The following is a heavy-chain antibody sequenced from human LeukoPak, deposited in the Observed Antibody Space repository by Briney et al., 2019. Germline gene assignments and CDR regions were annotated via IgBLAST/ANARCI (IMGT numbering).Heavy chain of an antibody. V-gene: IGHV3-30*03. D-gene: IGHD2-15*01. J-gene: IGHJ4*02. Sequence: GGSLRLSCVASGFTFSGYDIHWVRQAPGKGLEWVTLISYDGSNKYYADSVKGRFTISRDNPKNTLYLQMNSLRAEDTAVYFCARGVVLAANFDYWGQGTLVTVSS. CDR3: ARGVVLAANFDY. CDR2: ISYDGSNK. CDR1: GFTFSGYD.